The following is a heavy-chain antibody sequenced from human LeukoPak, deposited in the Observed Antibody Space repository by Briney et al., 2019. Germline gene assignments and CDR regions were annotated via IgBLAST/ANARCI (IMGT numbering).Heavy chain of an antibody. J-gene: IGHJ6*02. CDR1: GFTFSDYY. D-gene: IGHD3-10*01. V-gene: IGHV3-11*01. CDR3: ARGDLTGTMVRGPRHYYYGMDV. Sequence: GGSLRLSCEASGFTFSDYYMSWIRQAPGKGLEWVSYISSSGSTIYYADSVKGRFTISRDNAKNSLYLQMNSLRAEDTAVYYCARGDLTGTMVRGPRHYYYGMDVWGQGTTVTVSS. CDR2: ISSSGSTI.